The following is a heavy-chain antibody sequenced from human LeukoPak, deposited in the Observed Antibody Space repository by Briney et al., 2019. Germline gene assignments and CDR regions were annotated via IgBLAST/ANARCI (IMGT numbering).Heavy chain of an antibody. CDR3: ARDYYGSGSYYTSWFDP. CDR1: GGSISSYY. Sequence: PSETLSLTCTVSGGSISSYYWSWIRQPPGKGLGWIGYIYYSGSTNYNPSLKSRVTISVDTSKNQFSLKLSSVTAADTAVYYCARDYYGSGSYYTSWFDPWGQGTLVTVSS. D-gene: IGHD3-10*01. V-gene: IGHV4-59*01. CDR2: IYYSGST. J-gene: IGHJ5*02.